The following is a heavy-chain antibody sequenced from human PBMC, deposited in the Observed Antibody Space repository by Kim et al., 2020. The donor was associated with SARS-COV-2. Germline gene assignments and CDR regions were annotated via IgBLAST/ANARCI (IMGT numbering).Heavy chain of an antibody. CDR3: ARENFGSSWNFDY. Sequence: YADSVKGRFTISRDNSKNTLYLQMNSLRAEDTAVYYCARENFGSSWNFDYWGQGTLVTVSS. D-gene: IGHD6-13*01. V-gene: IGHV3-33*01. J-gene: IGHJ4*02.